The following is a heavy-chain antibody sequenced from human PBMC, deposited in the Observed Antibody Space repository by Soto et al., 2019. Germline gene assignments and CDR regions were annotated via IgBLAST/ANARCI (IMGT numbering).Heavy chain of an antibody. V-gene: IGHV2-5*01. J-gene: IGHJ4*02. Sequence: GSGPTLVNPTQTLTLTCTFSGFSLSTSGEGVGWIRQPPGKALEWLALIYWNDDKRYSPSLKSRLTITKDTSKNQVVLTMTNMDPVDTATYYCAHKYSYGPRLYYFDYWGQGTLVTVSS. D-gene: IGHD5-18*01. CDR1: GFSLSTSGEG. CDR3: AHKYSYGPRLYYFDY. CDR2: IYWNDDK.